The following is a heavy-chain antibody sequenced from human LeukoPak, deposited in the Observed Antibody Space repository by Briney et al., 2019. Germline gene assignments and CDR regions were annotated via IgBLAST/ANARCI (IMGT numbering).Heavy chain of an antibody. D-gene: IGHD5-12*01. V-gene: IGHV4-59*01. CDR2: IYYSGST. J-gene: IGHJ3*02. CDR1: GVSISTYY. CDR3: ARVYGSGYDFRGAFDI. Sequence: SETLSLTCTVSGVSISTYYWTWIRQPPVKGLEWIAYIYYSGSTNYSPSLKSRVTSSVDTSKNQFSLRLSSVTAADTAVYYCARVYGSGYDFRGAFDIWGQGTMVTVSS.